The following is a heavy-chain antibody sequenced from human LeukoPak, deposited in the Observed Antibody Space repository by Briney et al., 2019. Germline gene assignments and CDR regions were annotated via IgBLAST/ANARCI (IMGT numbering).Heavy chain of an antibody. CDR2: ISDDGTFT. J-gene: IGHJ4*02. D-gene: IGHD1-14*01. V-gene: IGHV3-30-3*01. CDR1: GFTFSRYA. Sequence: GGSLRLSCAASGFTFSRYAMHWVRQAPGKGLEWVAVISDDGTFTLYGDSVRGRFTISRVSSRNTLYLQMNSLRPEDTAVYYCARDPYRDAPDYFDYWGQGTLVTVSS. CDR3: ARDPYRDAPDYFDY.